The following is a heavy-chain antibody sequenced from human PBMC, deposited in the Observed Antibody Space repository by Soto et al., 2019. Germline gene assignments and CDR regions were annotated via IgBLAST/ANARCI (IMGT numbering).Heavy chain of an antibody. CDR2: IYHSGSI. J-gene: IGHJ1*01. Sequence: SETLSLTCSVSGGSISSSNWGSWVRQPPGKGLEWIGEIYHSGSINYNPSLKSRATISVDKSKNQFSLKLSSVTAADTAVYYCARAGYCSSTSCYFISEYFQHWGQGTLVT. CDR1: GGSISSSNW. D-gene: IGHD2-2*01. V-gene: IGHV4-4*02. CDR3: ARAGYCSSTSCYFISEYFQH.